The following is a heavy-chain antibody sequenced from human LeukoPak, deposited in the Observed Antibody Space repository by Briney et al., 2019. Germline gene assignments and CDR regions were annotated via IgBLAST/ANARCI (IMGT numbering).Heavy chain of an antibody. CDR2: IKDDGSEK. CDR1: GFTFSSHW. Sequence: GGSLRLSCAGSGFTFSSHWMNWVRQAPGKGLEWVASIKDDGSEKHFLDSVNGRFTISRDNSKNTLYLQMNSLRAEDTAVYYCARPLTRRALNAFDIWGQGTMVTVSS. D-gene: IGHD2-8*01. CDR3: ARPLTRRALNAFDI. J-gene: IGHJ3*02. V-gene: IGHV3-7*04.